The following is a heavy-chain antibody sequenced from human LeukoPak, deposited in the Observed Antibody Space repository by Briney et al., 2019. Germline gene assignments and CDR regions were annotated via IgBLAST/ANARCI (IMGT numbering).Heavy chain of an antibody. Sequence: SETLSLTCTVSGGSISSYYWSWIRQPPGKGLEWIGYIYYSGSTNYNPSLKSRVTISVDTSKNQFSLKLSSVTGADTAVYYCARVDGYSSSWYVDYWGQGTLVTVSS. CDR3: ARVDGYSSSWYVDY. J-gene: IGHJ4*02. CDR2: IYYSGST. V-gene: IGHV4-59*01. CDR1: GGSISSYY. D-gene: IGHD6-13*01.